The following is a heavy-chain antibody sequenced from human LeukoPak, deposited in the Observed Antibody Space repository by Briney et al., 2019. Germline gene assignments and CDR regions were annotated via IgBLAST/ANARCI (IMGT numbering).Heavy chain of an antibody. J-gene: IGHJ4*02. CDR1: GFTFDDYA. Sequence: GGSLRLSCAASGFTFDDYAMHWVRQAPGKGLEWVSGISWNSGSIGYADSVKGRFTISRDNAKNSLYLQMNSLRAEDTALYYCAKDKNDSSGYSRTDYWGQGTLATVSS. CDR2: ISWNSGSI. D-gene: IGHD3-22*01. V-gene: IGHV3-9*01. CDR3: AKDKNDSSGYSRTDY.